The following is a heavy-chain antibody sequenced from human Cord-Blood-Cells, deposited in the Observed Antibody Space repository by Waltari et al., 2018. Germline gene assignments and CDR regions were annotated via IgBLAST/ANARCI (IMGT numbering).Heavy chain of an antibody. J-gene: IGHJ4*02. Sequence: QVQLVQSGAEVKKPGSSVKVSCKASGGTLSSSAISWVRQVPGQGLGGMGRIIPILGIANYAQKFQGRVTITGDKSTSTAYMELRSLRSEDTAVYYCAAGLGTIDYWGQGTLVTVSS. D-gene: IGHD7-27*01. V-gene: IGHV1-69*09. CDR3: AAGLGTIDY. CDR2: IIPILGIA. CDR1: GGTLSSSA.